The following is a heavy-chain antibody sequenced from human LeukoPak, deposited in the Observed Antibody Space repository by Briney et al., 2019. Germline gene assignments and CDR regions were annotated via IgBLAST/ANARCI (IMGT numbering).Heavy chain of an antibody. D-gene: IGHD2-2*02. V-gene: IGHV3-30*02. CDR1: GFTFSSYG. J-gene: IGHJ4*02. CDR3: AGRYCSSTSCYSAY. CDR2: IRYDGSNK. Sequence: PGGSLRLSCAASGFTFSSYGMHWVRQAPGKGLEWVAFIRYDGSNKYYADSVKGRFTISRDNSKNTLYLQMNSLRAEDTAVYYCAGRYCSSTSCYSAYWGQGTLVTVSS.